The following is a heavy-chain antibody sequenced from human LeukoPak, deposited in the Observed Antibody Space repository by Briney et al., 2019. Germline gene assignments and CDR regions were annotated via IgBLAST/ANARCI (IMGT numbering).Heavy chain of an antibody. J-gene: IGHJ5*02. D-gene: IGHD3-10*01. CDR3: ARGGYYGSGNDFRFDP. CDR1: GYSISSGYH. Sequence: SETLSLTCTVSGYSISSGYHWGWIRQPPGKGLEWIGSIYHSGSTYYKPSLKSRVTISVDTSKNQFSLKLSSVTAADTAVYYCARGGYYGSGNDFRFDPWGQGTLVTVSS. CDR2: IYHSGST. V-gene: IGHV4-38-2*02.